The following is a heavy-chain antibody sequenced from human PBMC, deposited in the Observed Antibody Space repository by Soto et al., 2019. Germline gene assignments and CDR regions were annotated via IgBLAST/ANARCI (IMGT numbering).Heavy chain of an antibody. Sequence: SVKVSCKASGCTFSSYAISWVRQAPGQGLEWMEGIIPIFGTANYVQQFQGRVTITADKSTSTAYMELSSLRSEDTAVYYCARGSGMGAPDGSLGIWGQGTMVTVSS. CDR3: ARGSGMGAPDGSLGI. D-gene: IGHD1-26*01. CDR1: GCTFSSYA. V-gene: IGHV1-69*06. CDR2: IIPIFGTA. J-gene: IGHJ3*02.